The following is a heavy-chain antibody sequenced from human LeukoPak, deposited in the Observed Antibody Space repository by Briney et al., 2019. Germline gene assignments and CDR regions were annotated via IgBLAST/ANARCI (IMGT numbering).Heavy chain of an antibody. V-gene: IGHV3-23*01. CDR2: TSGSGGST. CDR1: GFTFSSYA. J-gene: IGHJ4*02. Sequence: GGSLRLSCAASGFTFSSYAMSWVRQAPGKGLERVSATSGSGGSTYYADSAKGRFTISRDNSKNTLYLQMNSLRAEDTAVYYCAKTASLYSLQFDYWGQGTLVTVSS. CDR3: AKTASLYSLQFDY. D-gene: IGHD1-26*01.